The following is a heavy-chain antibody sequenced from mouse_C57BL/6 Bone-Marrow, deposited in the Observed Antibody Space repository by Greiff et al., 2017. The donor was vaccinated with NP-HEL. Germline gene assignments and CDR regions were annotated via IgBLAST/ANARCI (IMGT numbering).Heavy chain of an antibody. V-gene: IGHV1-64*01. J-gene: IGHJ3*01. CDR3: ARPATAVGGFAY. Sequence: QVQLQPPGAELVKPGASVKLSCKASGYTFTSYWMHWVKQRTGQGLEWIGMIHPKRGIPNYIEKFKSKATLTVDKSSHTAYMQLSSRTSEDSAVYYCARPATAVGGFAYWGQGTLVTVSA. CDR1: GYTFTSYW. D-gene: IGHD1-2*01. CDR2: IHPKRGIP.